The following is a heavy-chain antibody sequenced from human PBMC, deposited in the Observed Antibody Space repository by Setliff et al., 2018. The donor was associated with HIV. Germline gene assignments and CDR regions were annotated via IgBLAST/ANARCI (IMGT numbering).Heavy chain of an antibody. V-gene: IGHV1-2*02. CDR3: ARGINWFAPFDY. CDR1: GYTFTGYY. D-gene: IGHD1-1*01. Sequence: ASVKVSCKASGYTFTGYYIYWVRQAPGQGLEWMGWINPSSAGTKYAQKFQDRVTMIRDTSITTAYMALSRLTSDDTAVYFCARGINWFAPFDYWGQGTLVTVS. CDR2: INPSSAGT. J-gene: IGHJ4*01.